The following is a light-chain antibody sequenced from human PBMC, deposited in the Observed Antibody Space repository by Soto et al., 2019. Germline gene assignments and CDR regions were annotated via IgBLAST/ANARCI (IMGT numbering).Light chain of an antibody. V-gene: IGKV1-5*03. CDR3: QQYNTYPLT. Sequence: DIQMTQSPSTLSASVGDSVTITCRASQSISPWLAWYQQKPGKAPTFLIYKASSLEGGVPSRFSGSGSGTDFNITIISLQPDDFATYYCQQYNTYPLTFGGGTKVDIK. J-gene: IGKJ4*02. CDR1: QSISPW. CDR2: KAS.